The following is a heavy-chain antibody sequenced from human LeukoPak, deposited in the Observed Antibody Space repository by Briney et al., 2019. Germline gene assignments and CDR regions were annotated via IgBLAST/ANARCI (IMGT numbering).Heavy chain of an antibody. D-gene: IGHD2-2*01. CDR2: ISSSNTYI. V-gene: IGHV3-21*01. CDR3: ARDGGCGSTTCYFNY. CDR1: GFTFSSYT. J-gene: IGHJ4*02. Sequence: GGSLRLSCAASGFTFSSYTMNWVRQAPGKGLEWVSSISSSNTYIYYADSVKGRFTISRDNAKNSLFLQMNSLRAEDTAVYYCARDGGCGSTTCYFNYWGQGTLVTVSS.